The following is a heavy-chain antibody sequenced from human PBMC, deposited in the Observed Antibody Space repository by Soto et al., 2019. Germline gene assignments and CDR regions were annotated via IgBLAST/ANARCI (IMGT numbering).Heavy chain of an antibody. Sequence: GESLKISCRGSGYDFNTNWFGWVRQLPGKGLEWVGIMYPGDSDTRYNPSLQGHVTLSADVTVSTAFLQWRSLKTSDTGMYFCARFPRLCNKTSCYYADHWGHRTQVTVSS. CDR1: GYDFNTNW. V-gene: IGHV5-51*01. D-gene: IGHD2-2*01. CDR2: MYPGDSDT. J-gene: IGHJ4*01. CDR3: ARFPRLCNKTSCYYADH.